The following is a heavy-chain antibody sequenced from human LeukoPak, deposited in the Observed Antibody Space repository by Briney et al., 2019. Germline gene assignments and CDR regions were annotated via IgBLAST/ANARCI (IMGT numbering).Heavy chain of an antibody. J-gene: IGHJ6*03. CDR1: GFTFSDYY. CDR2: ISSSGNTV. V-gene: IGHV3-11*04. Sequence: GGSLRLSCAASGFTFSDYYMSWIRQAPGKGLEWVSYISSSGNTVKYADSVKGRFTISRDNAKNSLYLQMNSLRAEDTAVYYCAREGYYDFWSGYYTLYYYYYMDVWGKGTTVTVSS. CDR3: AREGYYDFWSGYYTLYYYYYMDV. D-gene: IGHD3-3*01.